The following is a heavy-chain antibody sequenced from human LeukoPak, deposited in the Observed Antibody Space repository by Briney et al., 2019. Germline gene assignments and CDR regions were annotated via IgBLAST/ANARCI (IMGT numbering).Heavy chain of an antibody. Sequence: ETLSLTCSVSGGSISVYYWTWIRQPPGKGLEWIGFVYYTGGTNYNPSVKSRVTMSVDTSNNQFYMKLTSVTAADTAVYYCVRAGGLPRDNAFDLWGQGTKVTVSS. CDR1: GGSISVYY. CDR2: VYYTGGT. J-gene: IGHJ3*01. V-gene: IGHV4-59*01. D-gene: IGHD3-10*01. CDR3: VRAGGLPRDNAFDL.